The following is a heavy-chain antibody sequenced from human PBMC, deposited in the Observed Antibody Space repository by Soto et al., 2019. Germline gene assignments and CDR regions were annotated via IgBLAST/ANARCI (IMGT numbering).Heavy chain of an antibody. CDR2: IYYSGST. CDR3: ARGRGIVGATPWWFDP. D-gene: IGHD1-26*01. J-gene: IGHJ5*02. CDR1: GGSIGSYY. V-gene: IGHV4-59*01. Sequence: SETLSLTCTVSGGSIGSYYWSWIGQPPGKGLEWIGYIYYSGSTNYNPSLKSRVTISVDTSKNQFSLKLSSVTAADTAVYYCARGRGIVGATPWWFDPWGQGTLVTVS.